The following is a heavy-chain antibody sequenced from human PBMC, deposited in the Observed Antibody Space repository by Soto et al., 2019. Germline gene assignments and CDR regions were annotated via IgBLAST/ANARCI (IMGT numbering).Heavy chain of an antibody. CDR2: INHSEST. V-gene: IGHV4-34*01. CDR1: GGSFSGYY. Sequence: QVQLQQWGAGLLKPSETLSLTCAVYGGSFSGYYWSWIRQPPGKGLEWIGEINHSESTNYNPSLKSRVTISVDTSKNQFSLKLSSVTAADTAVYYCVARTSAAGIFDYWGQGTLVTVSS. D-gene: IGHD6-13*01. J-gene: IGHJ4*02. CDR3: VARTSAAGIFDY.